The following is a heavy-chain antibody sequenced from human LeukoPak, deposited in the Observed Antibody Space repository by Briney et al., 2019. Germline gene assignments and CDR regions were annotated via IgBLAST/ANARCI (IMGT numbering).Heavy chain of an antibody. V-gene: IGHV3-48*03. J-gene: IGHJ4*02. CDR2: ISNSGTTI. CDR3: ARGGGSYPFFDY. Sequence: GGSLRLSCAASGFTFNIYEMSWVRQAPGKGLEWVSYISNSGTTIYYADSVKGRFTISRDNAKNSLYLQMNSLRAEDTAVYYCARGGGSYPFFDYWGQGTLVTVSS. D-gene: IGHD1-26*01. CDR1: GFTFNIYE.